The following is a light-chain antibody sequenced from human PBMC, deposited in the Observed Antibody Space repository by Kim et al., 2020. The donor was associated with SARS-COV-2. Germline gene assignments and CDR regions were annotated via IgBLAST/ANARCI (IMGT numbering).Light chain of an antibody. Sequence: GQSVTIPCTGTSRDVGGFDFVSWYQQHPGKAPKVMIYEVNKRSSRVPDRFSGSKSGNTASLTVSGLQAEDEADYYCSSYAGSYTKIFGGGTKLTVL. CDR3: SSYAGSYTKI. V-gene: IGLV2-8*01. J-gene: IGLJ2*01. CDR1: SRDVGGFDF. CDR2: EVN.